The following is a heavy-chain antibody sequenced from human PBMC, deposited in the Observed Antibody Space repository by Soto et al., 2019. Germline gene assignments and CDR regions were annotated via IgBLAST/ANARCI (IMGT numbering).Heavy chain of an antibody. CDR1: GFTFSNYN. CDR2: IWYDGSNK. Sequence: GGSLRLSCAASGFTFSNYNMHWVRQAPGKGLEWVAVIWYDGSNKYYADSVKGRFTISRDNSKNTLYLQMNSLRAEDTAVYYCARDGYSSGFEYFQHWGQGTLVSVSS. D-gene: IGHD6-19*01. V-gene: IGHV3-33*08. CDR3: ARDGYSSGFEYFQH. J-gene: IGHJ1*01.